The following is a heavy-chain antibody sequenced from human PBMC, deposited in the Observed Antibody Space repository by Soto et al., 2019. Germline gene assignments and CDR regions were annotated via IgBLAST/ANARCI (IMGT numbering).Heavy chain of an antibody. D-gene: IGHD6-19*01. J-gene: IGHJ6*02. CDR3: AKDHSSGWSHYYYGMDV. CDR1: GFTFDDYA. Sequence: EVQLVESGGGLVQPGRSLRLSCAASGFTFDDYAMHWVRQAPGKGLEWVSGISWNSGSIGYADSVKGRFTISRDNAKNSLYLQMNSLRAEDTALYYCAKDHSSGWSHYYYGMDVWGQGTTVTVSS. V-gene: IGHV3-9*01. CDR2: ISWNSGSI.